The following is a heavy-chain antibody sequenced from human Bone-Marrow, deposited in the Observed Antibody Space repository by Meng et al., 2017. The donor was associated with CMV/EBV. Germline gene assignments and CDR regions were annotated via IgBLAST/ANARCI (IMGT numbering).Heavy chain of an antibody. CDR2: TYYRSKWYN. J-gene: IGHJ3*02. V-gene: IGHV6-1*01. CDR3: ARGSSSPRAFDI. D-gene: IGHD6-6*01. CDR1: GDSVSSNSAA. Sequence: SETLSLTCAISGDSVSSNSAAWNWIRQSPSRGLEWLGRTYYRSKWYNDYAISVKSRITINPDTSKNQFSLQLNSVTPEDAAVYYCARGSSSPRAFDIWGQGTMVTVSS.